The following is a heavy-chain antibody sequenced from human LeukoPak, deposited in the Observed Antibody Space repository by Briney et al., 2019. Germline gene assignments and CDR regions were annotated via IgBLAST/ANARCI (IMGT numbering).Heavy chain of an antibody. CDR2: ISAYNGNT. D-gene: IGHD6-13*01. CDR1: GYTFTSYS. V-gene: IGHV1-18*01. Sequence: ASVKASCKASGYTFTSYSFSWVRQAPGQGLEWMGWISAYNGNTNYEQKFQGRVTMTTDTSTSTAYMELRSLRSDDTAMYYCARGTRNPRFSSSWYYFDHWGQGTLVTVPS. CDR3: ARGTRNPRFSSSWYYFDH. J-gene: IGHJ4*02.